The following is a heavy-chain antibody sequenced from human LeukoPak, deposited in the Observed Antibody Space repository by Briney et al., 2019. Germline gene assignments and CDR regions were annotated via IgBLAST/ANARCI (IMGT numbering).Heavy chain of an antibody. D-gene: IGHD3-16*02. CDR1: GGSFSGYY. J-gene: IGHJ4*02. CDR2: INHSGST. CDR3: AGAEMVGITFGGVIVPFDY. V-gene: IGHV4-34*01. Sequence: SETLSLTCAVYGGSFSGYYWSWIRQPPGKGLEWIGEINHSGSTNYNPSLKSRVTISVDTSKNQFSLKLSSVTAADTAVYHCAGAEMVGITFGGVIVPFDYWGQGTLVTVSS.